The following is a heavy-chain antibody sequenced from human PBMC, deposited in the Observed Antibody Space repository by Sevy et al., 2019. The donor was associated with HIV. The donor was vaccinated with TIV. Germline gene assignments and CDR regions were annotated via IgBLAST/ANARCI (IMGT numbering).Heavy chain of an antibody. CDR2: ISYDGSNK. V-gene: IGHV3-30*04. CDR3: ARGPRGGMTGVIWFGELSY. D-gene: IGHD3-10*01. Sequence: GGSLRLSCAASGFTFSNYAMHWVRQAPGKGLEWLAVISYDGSNKYYADSVKGRFTISRDNSKNTLYLQMNSLRAEDTAVYYCARGPRGGMTGVIWFGELSYWGQGTLVTVSS. J-gene: IGHJ4*02. CDR1: GFTFSNYA.